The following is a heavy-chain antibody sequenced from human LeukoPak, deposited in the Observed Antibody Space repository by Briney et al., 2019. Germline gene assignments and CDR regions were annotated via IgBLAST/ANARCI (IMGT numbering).Heavy chain of an antibody. CDR3: ATGDYSKCLGDYYYYMDV. D-gene: IGHD4-11*01. J-gene: IGHJ6*03. V-gene: IGHV1-69-2*01. CDR2: VDPDNGET. CDR1: GYDFTDYY. Sequence: ASVKVSCKASGYDFTDYYIHWVQQSPGKGIEWMGRVDPDNGETIYADKFHGRVIITADTSTDTTYLEINRLRFEDTALYYCATGDYSKCLGDYYYYMDVWGKGTTVSVS.